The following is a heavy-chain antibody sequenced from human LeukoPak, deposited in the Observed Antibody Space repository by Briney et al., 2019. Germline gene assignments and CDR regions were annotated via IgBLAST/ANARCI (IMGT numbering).Heavy chain of an antibody. CDR3: AKVPFYYDFWSGFDY. J-gene: IGHJ4*02. Sequence: GGSLRLSCAASGFTFSSYGMHWVRQAPGKGLGWVAVISYDGSNKYYADSVKGRFSISRDNSKNTLYLQMNSLRAEDTAVYYCAKVPFYYDFWSGFDYWGQGTLVTVSS. CDR1: GFTFSSYG. CDR2: ISYDGSNK. D-gene: IGHD3-3*01. V-gene: IGHV3-30*18.